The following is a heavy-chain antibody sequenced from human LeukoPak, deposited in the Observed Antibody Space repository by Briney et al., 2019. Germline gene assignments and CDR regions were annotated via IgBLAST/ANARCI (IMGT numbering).Heavy chain of an antibody. CDR3: VPATPGTVGKYYFDY. Sequence: ASVTVSCKASGYTFTAYYMHWVRQAPGQGLEWMGWINPNSGGTNYAQKFQGRVTMTRDTSISTAYMELSRLTSDDTAVYYCVPATPGTVGKYYFDYWGQGTLVTVSS. J-gene: IGHJ4*02. V-gene: IGHV1-2*02. CDR2: INPNSGGT. CDR1: GYTFTAYY. D-gene: IGHD6-13*01.